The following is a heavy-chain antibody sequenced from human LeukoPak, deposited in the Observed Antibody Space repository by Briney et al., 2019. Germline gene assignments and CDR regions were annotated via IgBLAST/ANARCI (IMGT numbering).Heavy chain of an antibody. CDR3: GASGGYQRNY. Sequence: ASGKLSCKASGVTFSDYYMHWVRQAPGQGLEWMGWINPASGDTKYAQKFQGRITMTRDTSISTADMELSRLRSDDTAVYYCGASGGYQRNYWGQGTLVTVS. V-gene: IGHV1-2*02. J-gene: IGHJ4*02. CDR2: INPASGDT. CDR1: GVTFSDYY. D-gene: IGHD2-15*01.